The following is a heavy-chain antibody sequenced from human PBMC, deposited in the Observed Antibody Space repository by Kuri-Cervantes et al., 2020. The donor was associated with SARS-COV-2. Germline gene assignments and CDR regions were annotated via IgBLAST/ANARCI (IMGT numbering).Heavy chain of an antibody. CDR1: GYTFTGYY. Sequence: ASVKVSCKASGYTFTGYYMHWVRQAPGQGLEWMGWINPNSGGTNYAQKFQGRVTMTRDTSISTAYMELSRLRSDDTAVYYCARDYGGKGIYFDYWGQGTLVTVSS. D-gene: IGHD4-23*01. V-gene: IGHV1-2*02. CDR2: INPNSGGT. CDR3: ARDYGGKGIYFDY. J-gene: IGHJ4*02.